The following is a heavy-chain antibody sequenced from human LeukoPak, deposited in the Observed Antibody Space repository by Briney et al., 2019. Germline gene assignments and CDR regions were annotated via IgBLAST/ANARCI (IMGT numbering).Heavy chain of an antibody. Sequence: GGSLRLSCAASGFSVRSKYMSWVRQAPGKGLEWVSVLQSVGNTFYADSVKGRFSISRDRSKNTVYLQMDSLRAEDTAVYYCARGVEPLAANTLAYWGQGTLVTVSS. CDR3: ARGVEPLAANTLAY. V-gene: IGHV3-53*01. D-gene: IGHD1-14*01. CDR2: LQSVGNT. J-gene: IGHJ4*02. CDR1: GFSVRSKY.